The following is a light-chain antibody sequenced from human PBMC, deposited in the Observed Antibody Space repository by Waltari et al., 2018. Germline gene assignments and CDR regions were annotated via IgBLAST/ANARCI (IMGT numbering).Light chain of an antibody. CDR1: RSNIGNNA. CDR3: ATWDNTLSGWV. V-gene: IGLV1-36*01. CDR2: YDD. J-gene: IGLJ3*02. Sequence: QSVLTQPPSVSEAPRQRVAISCSGSRSNIGNNAVNWYLQVPGKAPKLLIYYDDLLPSGVSDRFSGSRSGTSASLAIGGLQAEDEGDYYCATWDNTLSGWVFGGGTRLTVL.